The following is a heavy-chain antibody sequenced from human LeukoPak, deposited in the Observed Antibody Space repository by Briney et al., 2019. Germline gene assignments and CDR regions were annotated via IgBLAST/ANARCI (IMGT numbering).Heavy chain of an antibody. Sequence: NPSETLSLTCAVYGGSFSGYYWSWIRQPPGKGLEWIEGINHSGSTNYNPSLKSRVTISVDTSKNQFSLKLSSVTAADTAVYYCARNYYDSSGYFSGDYWGQGTLVTVSS. J-gene: IGHJ4*02. D-gene: IGHD3-22*01. V-gene: IGHV4-34*01. CDR2: INHSGST. CDR3: ARNYYDSSGYFSGDY. CDR1: GGSFSGYY.